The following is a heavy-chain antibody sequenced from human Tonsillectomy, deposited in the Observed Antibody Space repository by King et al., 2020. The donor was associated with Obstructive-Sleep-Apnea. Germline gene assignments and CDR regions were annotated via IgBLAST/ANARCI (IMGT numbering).Heavy chain of an antibody. CDR1: GYSFTYYW. CDR2: IYPDDSDT. CDR3: ARLCGDCSTSSCYGAGCHNAFDV. Sequence: QLVQSGAEMKKPGESLKISCKGSGYSFTYYWIGWVRQKPGKGLEWMGIIYPDDSDTRYSPSFQGQVTISADKSISTAYLQWGSLKAPDTAMYYCARLCGDCSTSSCYGAGCHNAFDVWGQGKMVTVSS. V-gene: IGHV5-51*01. D-gene: IGHD2-2*03. J-gene: IGHJ3*01.